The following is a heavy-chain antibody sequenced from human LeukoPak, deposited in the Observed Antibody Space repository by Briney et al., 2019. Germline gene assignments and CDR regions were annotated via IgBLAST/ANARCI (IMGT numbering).Heavy chain of an antibody. Sequence: PGRSLRLSCAASGFTFSSYAMHWVRQAQGKGLEWVAVISYDGSNKYYADSVKGRFTISRDNSKNTLYLQMNSLRAEDTAVYYCARDGGGYDSSGPRFDYWGQGTLVTVSS. CDR1: GFTFSSYA. CDR3: ARDGGGYDSSGPRFDY. V-gene: IGHV3-30-3*01. D-gene: IGHD3-22*01. J-gene: IGHJ4*02. CDR2: ISYDGSNK.